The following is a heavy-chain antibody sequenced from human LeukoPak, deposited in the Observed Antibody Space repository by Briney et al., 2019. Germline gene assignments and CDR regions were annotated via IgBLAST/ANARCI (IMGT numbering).Heavy chain of an antibody. D-gene: IGHD2-15*01. Sequence: GASVKVSCTASGYTFTGYYMHWVRQAPGQGLEWMGWINPYSGGTNYAQKFQGRVAITRDTSISTPYMELSRLRSDDTDVYYCARVGPSLENCSGGSCYLGPHDYWGQGTLVTVSS. CDR1: GYTFTGYY. V-gene: IGHV1-2*02. J-gene: IGHJ4*02. CDR2: INPYSGGT. CDR3: ARVGPSLENCSGGSCYLGPHDY.